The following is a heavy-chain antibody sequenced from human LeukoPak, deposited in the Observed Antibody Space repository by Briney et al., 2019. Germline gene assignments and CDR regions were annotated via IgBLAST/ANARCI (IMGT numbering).Heavy chain of an antibody. CDR3: AREEGYCSSVSCSARFDP. CDR2: INPNTGDT. J-gene: IGHJ5*02. Sequence: ASVKVSCKASGYTFTGYYMHWVRQAPGQGLEWMGWINPNTGDTNYAQTFQGRVTMTRDTSITTAYMELSRLRSDDTAVYYCAREEGYCSSVSCSARFDPWGQGTLVTVSS. V-gene: IGHV1-2*02. D-gene: IGHD2-2*01. CDR1: GYTFTGYY.